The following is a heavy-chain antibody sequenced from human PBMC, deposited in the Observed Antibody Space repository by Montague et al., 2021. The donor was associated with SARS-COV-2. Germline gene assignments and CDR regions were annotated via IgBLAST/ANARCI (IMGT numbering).Heavy chain of an antibody. D-gene: IGHD3-22*01. V-gene: IGHV4-39*01. J-gene: IGHJ3*02. CDR2: IYYSGST. Sequence: SETLSLTCTASGGSISSSSYYWGWIRQPPGKGLEWIGSIYYSGSTYYNPSLKSRVTISVDTSKNQFSLRLSSVTAADTAVYYCARHPSITMIVVVIPSAFDIWGQGTMVTVSS. CDR1: GGSISSSSYY. CDR3: ARHPSITMIVVVIPSAFDI.